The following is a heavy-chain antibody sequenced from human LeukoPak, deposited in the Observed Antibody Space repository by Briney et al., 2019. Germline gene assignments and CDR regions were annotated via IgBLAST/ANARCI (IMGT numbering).Heavy chain of an antibody. V-gene: IGHV1-69*04. CDR1: GGTFSSYA. J-gene: IGHJ4*02. CDR2: IIPILGIA. Sequence: SVKVSCKASGGTFSSYAISWVRQAPGQGLEWMGRIIPILGIANYAQKFQGRVTITADKSTSTAYMELSSLRSEDTAVYYCARDPVGERSGSLGYCSSTSCLEAGWGQGTLVTVSS. D-gene: IGHD2-2*01. CDR3: ARDPVGERSGSLGYCSSTSCLEAG.